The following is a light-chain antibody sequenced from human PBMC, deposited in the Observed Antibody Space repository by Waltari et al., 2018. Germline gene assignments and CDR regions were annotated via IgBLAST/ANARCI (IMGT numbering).Light chain of an antibody. CDR1: QDIRNN. J-gene: IGKJ3*01. Sequence: DIQMTQSPSSLSASEGERVTITCQANQDIRNNLNWYQQKPGKAPNLLIFEASTLETGVPSRFSGSGFGRDFSFTISSLQSEDIATYFCQQSNNLPVTFGPGTKVHIK. V-gene: IGKV1-33*01. CDR3: QQSNNLPVT. CDR2: EAS.